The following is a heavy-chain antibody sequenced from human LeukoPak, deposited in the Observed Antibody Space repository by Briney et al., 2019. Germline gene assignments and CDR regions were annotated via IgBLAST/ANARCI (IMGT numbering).Heavy chain of an antibody. J-gene: IGHJ4*02. V-gene: IGHV3-7*01. D-gene: IGHD3-22*01. CDR2: IKQDGSDK. CDR1: GFTFSNYW. Sequence: GGSLRLSCAASGFTFSNYWMSWVRQAPGKGLEWVANIKQDGSDKYYVDSVKGRFTISRDNAKNSLYLQMNRLRAEDTAVYYCARASTTYYYDSSEYYFDYWGQGTLVTVSS. CDR3: ARASTTYYYDSSEYYFDY.